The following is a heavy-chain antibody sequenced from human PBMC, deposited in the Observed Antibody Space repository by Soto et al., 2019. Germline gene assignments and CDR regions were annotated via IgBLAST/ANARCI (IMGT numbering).Heavy chain of an antibody. CDR3: TRSRRGAGVDFDF. CDR1: GYPFPSYD. V-gene: IGHV1-8*01. D-gene: IGHD3-10*01. J-gene: IGHJ4*02. CDR2: MNSDSGDT. Sequence: GSVKVSSKSSGYPFPSYDINWVRQATGQGLEWMGWMNSDSGDTGYVQKFQGRVTFTRDTSVTTAYLELSSLTSEDTAVYYCTRSRRGAGVDFDFWGQGTTVTVSS.